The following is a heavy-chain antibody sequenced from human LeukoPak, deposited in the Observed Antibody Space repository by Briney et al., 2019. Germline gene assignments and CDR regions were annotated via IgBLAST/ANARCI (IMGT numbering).Heavy chain of an antibody. D-gene: IGHD5-12*01. CDR2: ISVYNGNT. J-gene: IGHJ6*03. Sequence: ASVKISCKASGYSFSTYGIRWVRQAPGQGLEWMGRISVYNGNTNYAERFQDRVTMTTDTSTSTAYMELRSLTSDDTAAYFCASSGYRYSYDFDYYMDVWGTGTTVTVSS. CDR1: GYSFSTYG. CDR3: ASSGYRYSYDFDYYMDV. V-gene: IGHV1-18*01.